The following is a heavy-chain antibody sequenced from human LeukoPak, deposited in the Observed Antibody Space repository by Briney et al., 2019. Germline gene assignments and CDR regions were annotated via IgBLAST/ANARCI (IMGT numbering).Heavy chain of an antibody. Sequence: SETLSLTCAVYGGSFSGYYWSWIRQPPGKGLGWIGEINHSGSTNYNPSLKSRVTISVDTSKNQFSLKLSSVTAADTAVYYCARVPGYSSRFGGYFDYWGQGTLVTVSS. V-gene: IGHV4-34*01. J-gene: IGHJ4*02. CDR3: ARVPGYSSRFGGYFDY. CDR1: GGSFSGYY. CDR2: INHSGST. D-gene: IGHD6-13*01.